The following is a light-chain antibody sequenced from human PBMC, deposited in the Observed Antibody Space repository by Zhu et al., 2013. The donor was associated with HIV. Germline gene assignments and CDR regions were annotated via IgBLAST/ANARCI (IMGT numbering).Light chain of an antibody. CDR3: GTWDSSLSAWV. Sequence: QSVLTQPPSVSAAPGQKVTISCSGSNSNIGNNYVSWYQQLPGTAPKLLIYDNNKRPSGIPDRFSGSKSGTSATLGITGLQTGDEADYYCGTWDSSLSAWVFGGGTKLTVL. CDR2: DNN. V-gene: IGLV1-51*01. J-gene: IGLJ3*02. CDR1: NSNIGNNY.